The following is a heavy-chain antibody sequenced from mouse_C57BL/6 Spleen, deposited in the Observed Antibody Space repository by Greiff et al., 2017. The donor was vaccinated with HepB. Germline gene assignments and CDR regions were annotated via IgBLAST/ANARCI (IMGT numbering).Heavy chain of an antibody. J-gene: IGHJ2*01. D-gene: IGHD1-1*01. CDR3: ARSPALLLARDY. CDR1: GYTFTSYW. V-gene: IGHV1-64*01. CDR2: IHPNSGST. Sequence: QVQLQQPGAELVKPGASVKLSCKASGYTFTSYWMHWVKQRPGQGLEWIGMIHPNSGSTNYNEKFKSKATLTVDKSSSTAYMQLSSLTSEDSAVYYCARSPALLLARDYWGQGTTLTVSS.